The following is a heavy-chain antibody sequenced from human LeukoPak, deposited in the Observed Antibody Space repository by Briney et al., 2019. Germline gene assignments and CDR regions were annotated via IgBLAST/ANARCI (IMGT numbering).Heavy chain of an antibody. D-gene: IGHD3-3*01. CDR1: GFTFSSYA. Sequence: PGGSLRLSCAASGFTFSSYAMHWVRQAPGKGLEWVAVISYDGSNKYYADSVKGRFTISRDNSKNTLCLQMNSLRAEDTAVYYCARDQARKAIFAVVIWGQGTLVTVSS. CDR3: ARDQARKAIFAVVI. J-gene: IGHJ4*02. CDR2: ISYDGSNK. V-gene: IGHV3-30-3*01.